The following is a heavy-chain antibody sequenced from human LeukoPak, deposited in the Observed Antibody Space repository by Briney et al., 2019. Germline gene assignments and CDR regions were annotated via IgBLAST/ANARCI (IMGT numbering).Heavy chain of an antibody. CDR3: ATIGGNKTPYYYYYIDV. D-gene: IGHD1/OR15-1a*01. CDR1: GYTFTDYY. Sequence: ASVKVSCKVSGYTFTDYYMHWVRQAPGKGLEWMGLVDPEDGETVFAGKFQGRVTITADTSTDTAYMELSRLRSEDTAVYYCATIGGNKTPYYYYYIDVWGKGTTVTVSS. V-gene: IGHV1-69-2*01. J-gene: IGHJ6*03. CDR2: VDPEDGET.